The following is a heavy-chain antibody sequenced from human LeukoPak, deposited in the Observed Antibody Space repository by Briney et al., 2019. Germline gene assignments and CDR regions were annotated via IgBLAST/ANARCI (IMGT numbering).Heavy chain of an antibody. CDR2: ISAYNGNT. V-gene: IGHV1-18*01. CDR1: GYTFTSYG. J-gene: IGHJ4*02. D-gene: IGHD3-10*01. CDR3: ARGHITMVRGAHFDY. Sequence: GASVKVSCKASGYTFTSYGISWVRQAPGQGLEWMGWISAYNGNTNYAQKLQGGVTMTTDTSTSTAYMELRSLRSDDTAVYYCARGHITMVRGAHFDYWGQGTLVTVSS.